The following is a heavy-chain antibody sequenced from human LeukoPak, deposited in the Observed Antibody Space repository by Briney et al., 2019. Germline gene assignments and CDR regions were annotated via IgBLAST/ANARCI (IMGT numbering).Heavy chain of an antibody. D-gene: IGHD6-13*01. V-gene: IGHV3-30*04. CDR2: ISYDGSNK. CDR1: GFTFSSYA. CDR3: ARESRYYFDY. J-gene: IGHJ4*02. Sequence: PGRSLRLSCAASGFTFSSYAMHWVRQAPGKGLEWVAVISYDGSNKYYADSVKGRFTISRDNSKNTLYLQMNSLRAEETAVYYCARESRYYFDYWGQGTLVTVSS.